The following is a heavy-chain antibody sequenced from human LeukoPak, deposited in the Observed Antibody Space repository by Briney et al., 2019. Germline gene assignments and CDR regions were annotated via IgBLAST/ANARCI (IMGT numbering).Heavy chain of an antibody. CDR2: INHSGST. CDR3: ARGRGPLPYDYVWGSYRNYYFDY. J-gene: IGHJ4*02. Sequence: TSETLPLTCAVYGGSFSGYYWSWIRQPPGKGLEWIGEINHSGSTNYNPSLKSRVTISVDTSKNQFSLKLSSVTAADTAVYYCARGRGPLPYDYVWGSYRNYYFDYWGQGTLVTVSS. D-gene: IGHD3-16*02. V-gene: IGHV4-34*01. CDR1: GGSFSGYY.